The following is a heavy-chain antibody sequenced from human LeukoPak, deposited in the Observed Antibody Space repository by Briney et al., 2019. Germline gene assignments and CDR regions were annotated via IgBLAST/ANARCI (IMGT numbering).Heavy chain of an antibody. CDR3: AQSRMTGITDWLVP. J-gene: IGHJ5*02. Sequence: GESLKISCKASGYTFTNYWIGWVRQMPGKGLEGMGIIYPGDFERRYSPSFQGHVTNSADKSISTAYLQWSSLKASDNAMYYCAQSRMTGITDWLVPWGQRTLVTVSS. CDR2: IYPGDFER. V-gene: IGHV5-51*01. D-gene: IGHD1-7*01. CDR1: GYTFTNYW.